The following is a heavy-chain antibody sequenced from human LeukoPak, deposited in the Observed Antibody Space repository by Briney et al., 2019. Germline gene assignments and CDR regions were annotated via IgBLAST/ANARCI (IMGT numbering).Heavy chain of an antibody. CDR3: ARDRYYGSGTYRDYYGMDV. CDR1: GGSINSGDYY. D-gene: IGHD3-10*01. V-gene: IGHV4-30-4*01. Sequence: SSETLSLTCTVSGGSINSGDYYWSWIRQPPGKGLEWIGYIYYSGSTYYNRSLKSRVTISVDTSKNQFSLKLSSVTAADTAVYYCARDRYYGSGTYRDYYGMDVWGQGTTVTVSS. CDR2: IYYSGST. J-gene: IGHJ6*02.